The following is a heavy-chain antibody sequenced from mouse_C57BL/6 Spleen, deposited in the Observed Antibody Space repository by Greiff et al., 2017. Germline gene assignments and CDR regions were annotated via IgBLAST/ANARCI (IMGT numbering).Heavy chain of an antibody. D-gene: IGHD1-1*01. CDR3: ACTVVDAMDY. CDR2: IYPGSGST. Sequence: QVQLQQPGAELVKPGASVKMSCKASGYTFTSYWITWVKQRPGHSLEWIGDIYPGSGSTNYNEKFKSKATLTVDTSSSTDYMQLSSLTSEDSAVYYCACTVVDAMDYWGQGTSVTVSS. V-gene: IGHV1-55*01. CDR1: GYTFTSYW. J-gene: IGHJ4*01.